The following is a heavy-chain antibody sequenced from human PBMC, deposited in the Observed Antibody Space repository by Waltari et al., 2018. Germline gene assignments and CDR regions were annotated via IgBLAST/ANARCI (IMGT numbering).Heavy chain of an antibody. CDR2: INIDGGYI. V-gene: IGHV3-74*01. J-gene: IGHJ4*02. CDR1: GFTFSDYW. CDR3: ARRFDS. Sequence: EVHLVQAGGDLVQPGGSLRLSCAASGFTFSDYWLHWVRQVPGKGLVWVARINIDGGYISYADSVKGRFTISRDDAENSLYLQMNSLRAEDTALYYCARRFDSWGQGTRVTVSS.